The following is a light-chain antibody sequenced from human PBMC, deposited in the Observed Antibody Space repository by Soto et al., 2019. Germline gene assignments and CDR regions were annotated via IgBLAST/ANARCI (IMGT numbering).Light chain of an antibody. CDR1: SSDVGGYNY. CDR2: EVS. V-gene: IGLV2-14*01. CDR3: SSSTSSSTPLV. J-gene: IGLJ1*01. Sequence: QSALTQPASVSGSPGQSITISCTGTSSDVGGYNYVSWYQQHPGKAPKLMIYEVSNRPSGVSNRFSGSKSGNTASLTISGLQDEDEADYYCSSSTSSSTPLVFGTGTKLTVL.